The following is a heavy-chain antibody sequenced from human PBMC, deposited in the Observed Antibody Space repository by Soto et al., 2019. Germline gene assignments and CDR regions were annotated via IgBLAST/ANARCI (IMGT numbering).Heavy chain of an antibody. D-gene: IGHD2-2*01. J-gene: IGHJ6*02. CDR3: VRDTTPYGMDV. CDR1: GFAFSSFT. V-gene: IGHV3-21*01. CDR2: ITSSGSSYI. Sequence: EVQLVESGGGLVKPGGSLRLSCAASGFAFSSFTMNWVRQAPGRGLECVSSITSSGSSYIYYTDSVKGRFTISRDNAENSLYLQMNNLRAEDTAVYYCVRDTTPYGMDVWGQGTTVIVSS.